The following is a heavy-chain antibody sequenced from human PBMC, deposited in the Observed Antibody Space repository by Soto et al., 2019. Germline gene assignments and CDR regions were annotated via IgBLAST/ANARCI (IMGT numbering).Heavy chain of an antibody. J-gene: IGHJ4*02. CDR3: AKEELERQGSGFDY. CDR1: GYTFTNYY. D-gene: IGHD1-1*01. V-gene: IGHV1-46*01. CDR2: IKCSGGET. Sequence: ASVKVSCKTSGYTFTNYYMHWVRQAPGQGLEWMGIIKCSGGETTYAQKFLGRFTISRDNSKNTLYLQMNSLRAEDTAVYYCAKEELERQGSGFDYWGQGTLVTVSS.